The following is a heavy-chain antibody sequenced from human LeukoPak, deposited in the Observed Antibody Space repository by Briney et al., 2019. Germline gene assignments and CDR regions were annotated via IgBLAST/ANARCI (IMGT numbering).Heavy chain of an antibody. V-gene: IGHV1-69*01. D-gene: IGHD5-18*01. CDR2: IIPIFGTP. Sequence: ASVKVSCKTSGGTFNNHAISWVRQAPGQGLEWMGGIIPIFGTPNYAQDFQDRVTITADESTSTAYMELSSLRSEDTAVYYCARSDSVTYYYYGMDVWGQGTTVTVSS. CDR3: ARSDSVTYYYYGMDV. CDR1: GGTFNNHA. J-gene: IGHJ6*02.